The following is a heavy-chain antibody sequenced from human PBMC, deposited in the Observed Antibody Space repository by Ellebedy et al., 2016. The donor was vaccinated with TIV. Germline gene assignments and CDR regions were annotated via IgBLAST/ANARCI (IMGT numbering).Heavy chain of an antibody. V-gene: IGHV3-7*01. Sequence: GGSLRLXCAASRFTFSRWWMSWVRQAPGKGLEWVANIKEDGSADYYLDSVRGRFTISRDNAKSSLYLQMDRLRVEDTAVYYCARDSAGYDYWGQGTLVIVSS. CDR2: IKEDGSAD. CDR1: RFTFSRWW. J-gene: IGHJ4*02. CDR3: ARDSAGYDY. D-gene: IGHD5-12*01.